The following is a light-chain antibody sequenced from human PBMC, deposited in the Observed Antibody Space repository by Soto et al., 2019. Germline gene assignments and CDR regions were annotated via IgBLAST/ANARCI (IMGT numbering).Light chain of an antibody. CDR1: QDISKY. CDR3: QQYENLPLT. J-gene: IGKJ4*01. CDR2: DAS. V-gene: IGKV1-33*01. Sequence: DIQLAQSPSPLSASVGDRVTIPCQASQDISKYLNWYQQKPGKAPKLLIYDASNLETGIPSRFSGSGSGTNFSLTITSLQPEDIATYYCQQYENLPLTFGGGTKVDIK.